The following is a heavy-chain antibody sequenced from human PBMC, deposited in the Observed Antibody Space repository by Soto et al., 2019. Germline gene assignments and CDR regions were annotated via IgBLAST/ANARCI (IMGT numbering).Heavy chain of an antibody. D-gene: IGHD3-10*01. Sequence: GGSLRLSCAASGFTFSSYSMNWVRQAPGKGLEWVSYISSSSSTIYYADSVKGRFTISRDNAKNSLYLQMNSLRDEDTAVYYCASQSLKEDYYYYGMDVWGQGTTATVSS. V-gene: IGHV3-48*02. CDR1: GFTFSSYS. CDR3: ASQSLKEDYYYYGMDV. J-gene: IGHJ6*02. CDR2: ISSSSSTI.